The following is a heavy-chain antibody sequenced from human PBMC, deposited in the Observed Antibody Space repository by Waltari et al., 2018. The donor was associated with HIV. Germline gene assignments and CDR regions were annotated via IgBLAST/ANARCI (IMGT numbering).Heavy chain of an antibody. CDR3: ARRPYYYDSSAQRDRYFDL. V-gene: IGHV1-69*01. J-gene: IGHJ2*01. CDR1: GGTFSSYA. Sequence: QVQLVQSGAEVKKPGSSVKVSCKASGGTFSSYAISWVRQAPGQGLEWMGGIIPIFGTANYAQKFQGRVTITADESTSTAYMELSSLRSEDTAVYYCARRPYYYDSSAQRDRYFDLWGRGTLVTVSS. CDR2: IIPIFGTA. D-gene: IGHD3-22*01.